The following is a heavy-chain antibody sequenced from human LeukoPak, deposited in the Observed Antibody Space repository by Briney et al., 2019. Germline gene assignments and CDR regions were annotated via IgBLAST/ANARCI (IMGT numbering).Heavy chain of an antibody. CDR2: ISNDSVDK. D-gene: IGHD3-3*01. Sequence: PGGSLRLSCVGSGFTFSDYYMSWIRQVPGKGLEWVSYISNDSVDKYYVDSVRGRFTISRDNAKKSMYLQMSGLRVEDRAVYYCARRDWVSGAVRAFDIWGQGTMVTVSS. J-gene: IGHJ3*02. V-gene: IGHV3-11*04. CDR3: ARRDWVSGAVRAFDI. CDR1: GFTFSDYY.